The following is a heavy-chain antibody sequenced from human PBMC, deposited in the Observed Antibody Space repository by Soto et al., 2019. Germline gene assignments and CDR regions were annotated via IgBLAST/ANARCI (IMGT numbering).Heavy chain of an antibody. CDR2: IYHRGSP. J-gene: IGHJ4*02. CDR1: GGSISSGDAY. V-gene: IGHV4-30-4*01. Sequence: SETLSLTCTVSGGSISSGDAYWSWIRQSPGKGLEWIGYIYHRGSPYYNPSLESRVTISVDTSKSQFSLKLTSVTAADRAVYYCARGSVDTVDSSGFYEYWGQGTPVTVSS. D-gene: IGHD3-22*01. CDR3: ARGSVDTVDSSGFYEY.